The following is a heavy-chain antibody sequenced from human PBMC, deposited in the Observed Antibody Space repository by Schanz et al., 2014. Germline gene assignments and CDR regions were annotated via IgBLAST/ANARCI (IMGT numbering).Heavy chain of an antibody. CDR1: GFAFSSFA. CDR3: VRVSFADPRLYRGMDRDIDY. CDR2: ISTSGTYM. J-gene: IGHJ4*02. D-gene: IGHD5-18*01. Sequence: EVQLMESGGGLVKPGGSLRLSCVASGFAFSSFARTWVRQAPGRGLEWVSSISTSGTYMYIADSLKGRLTISRDDAKKSMYLQMNNLRAEDTAVYYCVRVSFADPRLYRGMDRDIDYWGQGTLVTVSS. V-gene: IGHV3-21*01.